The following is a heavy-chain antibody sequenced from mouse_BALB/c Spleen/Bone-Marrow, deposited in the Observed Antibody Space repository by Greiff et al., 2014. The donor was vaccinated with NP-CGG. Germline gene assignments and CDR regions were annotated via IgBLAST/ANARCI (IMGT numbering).Heavy chain of an antibody. D-gene: IGHD2-3*01. V-gene: IGHV1-69*02. CDR3: ARSRGLYDYCYFDV. CDR1: GYTFTSYW. J-gene: IGHJ1*01. Sequence: QVQLKQPGAELVKPGASVKLSCKASGYTFTSYWMNWVKQRPGKGLEWIGEIDPSDDYINYKQKVKGKGTLTVDKSSSTSFMQLSSLTSEDSAVYYCARSRGLYDYCYFDVWGAGTTVTVSS. CDR2: IDPSDDYI.